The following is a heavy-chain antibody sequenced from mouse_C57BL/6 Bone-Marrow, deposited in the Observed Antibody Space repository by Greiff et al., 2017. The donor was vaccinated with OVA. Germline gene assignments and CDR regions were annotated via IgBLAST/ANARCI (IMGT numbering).Heavy chain of an antibody. Sequence: QVQLQQPGAELVMPGASVKLSCKASGYTFTSYWMHWVKQRPGQGLEWIGEIDPSDSYTNYNQKFKGKSTLTVDKSSSTAYMQLSSLTSEDSAVYYCARDEDVDVWGTGTTVTVSS. CDR3: ARDEDVDV. J-gene: IGHJ1*03. V-gene: IGHV1-69*01. CDR1: GYTFTSYW. CDR2: IDPSDSYT.